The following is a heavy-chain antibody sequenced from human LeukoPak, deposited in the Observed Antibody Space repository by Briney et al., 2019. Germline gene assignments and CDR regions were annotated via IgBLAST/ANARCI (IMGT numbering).Heavy chain of an antibody. Sequence: SGPTLVKPTQTLTLTCTFSGFSLSTRGVGVGWIRQPPGKALEWLALIYWDDDKRYSPSLKSRLTITKDTSKNQVVLTMTHMDPVDTATYYCAHLTTVTESHYWGQGTLVTVSS. CDR1: GFSLSTRGVG. J-gene: IGHJ4*02. CDR3: AHLTTVTESHY. V-gene: IGHV2-5*02. CDR2: IYWDDDK. D-gene: IGHD4-17*01.